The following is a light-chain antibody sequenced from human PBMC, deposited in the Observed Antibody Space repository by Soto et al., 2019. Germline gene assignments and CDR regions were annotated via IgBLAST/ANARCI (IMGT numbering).Light chain of an antibody. V-gene: IGKV3-20*01. CDR3: QPNVGAPWA. CDR2: GAS. J-gene: IGKJ1*01. CDR1: QSVSSSF. Sequence: EIVLTQSPGTLSLSPGERATLSCRASQSVSSSFLAWYQQKPGQAPRLLIYGASNRATGIPDRFSGSGSGTDFTLTISKLEPGVFAVYYCQPNVGAPWAFGQGTKVDI.